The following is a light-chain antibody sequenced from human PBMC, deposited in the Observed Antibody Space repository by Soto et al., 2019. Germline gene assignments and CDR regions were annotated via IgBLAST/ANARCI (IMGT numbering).Light chain of an antibody. CDR2: GAS. J-gene: IGKJ3*01. Sequence: EIVMTQSPATLSVSPGERATLSCRASQSVSSNLAWYQQKPGQAPRLLIYGASTSATGIPARFSGSGSGTEFTHTISSLQSEDVAVYYCQQYNNWAFTFGPGTKVDIK. V-gene: IGKV3-15*01. CDR1: QSVSSN. CDR3: QQYNNWAFT.